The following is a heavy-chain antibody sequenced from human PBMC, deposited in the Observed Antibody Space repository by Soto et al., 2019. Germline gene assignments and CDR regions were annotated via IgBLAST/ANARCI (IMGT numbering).Heavy chain of an antibody. CDR1: GFSFSSYS. V-gene: IGHV3-48*01. CDR3: VRDEGATAGEF. Sequence: EVQLVESGGGFVQPGGSLRLSCAASGFSFSSYSMNWVRQAPGKGLEWVSYISGSGGTIYYADSVKGRFTISRDNAKNSLDLQMNSLRAEDTAVYYCVRDEGATAGEFWGQGTLVTVSS. D-gene: IGHD1-26*01. CDR2: ISGSGGTI. J-gene: IGHJ4*02.